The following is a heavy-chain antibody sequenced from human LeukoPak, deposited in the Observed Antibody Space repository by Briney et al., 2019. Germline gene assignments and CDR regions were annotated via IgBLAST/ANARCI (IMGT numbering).Heavy chain of an antibody. CDR3: ARLTRAWGFDP. CDR2: IYHSGST. D-gene: IGHD7-27*01. Sequence: SSETLSLTCTVSGCSISSGYYWGWIRQPPGKGLEWIGSIYHSGSTYYNPSLKSRVTISVDTSKNQFSLKLSSVTAADTAVYYCARLTRAWGFDPWGQGTLVTVSS. CDR1: GCSISSGYY. J-gene: IGHJ5*02. V-gene: IGHV4-38-2*02.